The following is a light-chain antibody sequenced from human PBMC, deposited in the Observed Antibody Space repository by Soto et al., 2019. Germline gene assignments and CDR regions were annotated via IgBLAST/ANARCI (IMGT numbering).Light chain of an antibody. CDR2: AAS. J-gene: IGKJ2*01. CDR1: QSTSSY. Sequence: DIQMTQSPSSLSASVGDRVTITCRASQSTSSYLNWYQQKPGKAPNLLIFAASSLQSGVPSRFSGSGSGTDFTLTISSLQPGDSATYYCQQSYSTPVTFGQGTKLVIK. V-gene: IGKV1-39*01. CDR3: QQSYSTPVT.